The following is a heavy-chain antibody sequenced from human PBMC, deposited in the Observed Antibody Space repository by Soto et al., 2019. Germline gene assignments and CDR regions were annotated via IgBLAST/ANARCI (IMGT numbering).Heavy chain of an antibody. CDR1: GFTFSRFE. D-gene: IGHD3-10*01. Sequence: LRLSCAASGFTFSRFELHWVRQAPGKGLEWISYISSSGSTAYYASSVEGRFTISRDNANNSVYLQMDSLRAEDTALYYCTRAAWFPYLSFYWGQGALVTVAS. CDR2: ISSSGSTA. J-gene: IGHJ4*02. V-gene: IGHV3-48*03. CDR3: TRAAWFPYLSFY.